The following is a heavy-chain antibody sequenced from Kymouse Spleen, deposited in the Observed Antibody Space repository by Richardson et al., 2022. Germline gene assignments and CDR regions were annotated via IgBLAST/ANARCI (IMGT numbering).Heavy chain of an antibody. Sequence: EVQLVESGGGLVKPGGSLRLSCAASGFTFSSYSMNWVRQAPGKGLEWVSSISSSSSYIYYADSVKGRFTISRDNAKNSLYLQMNSLRAEDTAVYYCARDNDILTGYYKYDAFDIWGQGTMVTVSS. D-gene: IGHD3-9*01. CDR3: ARDNDILTGYYKYDAFDI. CDR1: GFTFSSYS. J-gene: IGHJ3*02. V-gene: IGHV3-21*03. CDR2: ISSSSSYI.